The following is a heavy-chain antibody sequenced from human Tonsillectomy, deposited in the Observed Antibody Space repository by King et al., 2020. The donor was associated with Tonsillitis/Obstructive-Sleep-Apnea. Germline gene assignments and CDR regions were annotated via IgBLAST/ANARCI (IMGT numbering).Heavy chain of an antibody. Sequence: VQLVESGGGLVQPGGSMRLSCAASGVTFRRHWMHWVCQAPGKGLVWASRINGGGSRPSYADSVPGRFPISRDNAKNTLYLQMNSLRAVDTAVYYCARFGLGSPPFDYWGQGTVVTVSS. J-gene: IGHJ4*02. CDR2: INGGGSRP. CDR1: GVTFRRHW. D-gene: IGHD3/OR15-3a*01. CDR3: ARFGLGSPPFDY. V-gene: IGHV3-74*01.